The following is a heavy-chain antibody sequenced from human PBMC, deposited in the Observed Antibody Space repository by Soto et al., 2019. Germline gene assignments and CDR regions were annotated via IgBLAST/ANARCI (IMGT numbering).Heavy chain of an antibody. Sequence: RISKNTGKGLEWISSISGSGFKKYYADSVKGRSTISRDNSKSTVYLELNNLSAEDTAVYHCAKNQAVRLVQLATVHWFDPWAEG. D-gene: IGHD1-1*01. CDR3: AKNQAVRLVQLATVHWFDP. CDR2: ISGSGFKK. V-gene: IGHV3-23*01. J-gene: IGHJ5*02.